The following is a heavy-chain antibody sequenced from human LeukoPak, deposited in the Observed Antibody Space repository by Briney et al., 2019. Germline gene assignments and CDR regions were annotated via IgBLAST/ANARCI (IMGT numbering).Heavy chain of an antibody. J-gene: IGHJ4*02. CDR1: GFTFSSYS. Sequence: PGGSLRLSCAASGFTFSSYSMNWVRQAPGKGLEWVSCISSSSSYIYNADSVKGRFTISRDNAKNSLYLQMNSLRVEDTAVYYCARAHNWKYGTFDYCGQGTLVTVSS. V-gene: IGHV3-21*01. D-gene: IGHD1-20*01. CDR3: ARAHNWKYGTFDY. CDR2: ISSSSSYI.